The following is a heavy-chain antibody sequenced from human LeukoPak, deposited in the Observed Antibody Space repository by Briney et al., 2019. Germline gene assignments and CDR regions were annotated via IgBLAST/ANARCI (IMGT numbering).Heavy chain of an antibody. Sequence: GGSLRLSCAASGFTFSSYEMNWVRQAPGKGLEWVSYISSSGSTIYYADSVKGRFTISRDNAKNSLYLQMNSLRAEDTAVYYCARAIVVPAAMGYYYYGMDVWGQGTTVTVSS. CDR1: GFTFSSYE. J-gene: IGHJ6*02. CDR3: ARAIVVPAAMGYYYYGMDV. D-gene: IGHD2-2*01. V-gene: IGHV3-48*03. CDR2: ISSSGSTI.